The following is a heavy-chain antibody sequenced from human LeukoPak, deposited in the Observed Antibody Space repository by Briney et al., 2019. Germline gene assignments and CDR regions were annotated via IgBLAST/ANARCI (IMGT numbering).Heavy chain of an antibody. CDR1: GYTFTSYY. J-gene: IGHJ4*02. CDR3: AIGSQDGDYPFDH. CDR2: INPSGGRT. V-gene: IGHV1-46*01. Sequence: ASVKVSCKAAGYTFTSYYMHWVRQAPGQGLEWMGFINPSGGRTTYAQKFQGRVTLGRDTSTSAVYVKLSSLRSEDTAVYYCAIGSQDGDYPFDHWGQGTLVTVSS. D-gene: IGHD4-17*01.